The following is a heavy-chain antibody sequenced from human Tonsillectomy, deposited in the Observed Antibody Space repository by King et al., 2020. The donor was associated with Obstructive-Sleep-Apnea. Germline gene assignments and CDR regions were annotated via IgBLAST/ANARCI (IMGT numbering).Heavy chain of an antibody. CDR2: ISGSGGST. Sequence: VQLVESGGGLVQPGGSLRLSCAASGFTFSSYAMSWVRQAPGKGLEWVSAISGSGGSTYYADSMKGRFTISRDNSKNTLYLQMNSLRAEDTAVYYCAKGRDGSGSYRPPHYYYYGMDVWGQGTTVTVSS. J-gene: IGHJ6*02. CDR1: GFTFSSYA. CDR3: AKGRDGSGSYRPPHYYYYGMDV. V-gene: IGHV3-23*04. D-gene: IGHD3-10*01.